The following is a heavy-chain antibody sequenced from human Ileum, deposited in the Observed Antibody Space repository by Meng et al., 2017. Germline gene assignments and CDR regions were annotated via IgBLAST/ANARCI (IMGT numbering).Heavy chain of an antibody. V-gene: IGHV1-18*01. CDR1: DYTFTGYG. J-gene: IGHJ4*02. D-gene: IGHD3-10*01. CDR2: LGAHDGDT. CDR3: ARGTPGRSYSDY. Sequence: QVQPVQSGLEVKKPGASVNGSCKASDYTFTGYGVSWVRQAPGQGLEWMAWLGAHDGDTSHAPKFQGRVTVSADRPTATAYMELRSLRSDDTAVYYCARGTPGRSYSDYWGQGTLVTVSS.